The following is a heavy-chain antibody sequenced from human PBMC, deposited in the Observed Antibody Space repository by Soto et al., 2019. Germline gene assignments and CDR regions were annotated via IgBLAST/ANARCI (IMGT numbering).Heavy chain of an antibody. D-gene: IGHD2-2*01. CDR1: GGSISGYY. J-gene: IGHJ5*02. V-gene: IGHV4-59*08. Sequence: SETLPLTCTVAGGSISGYYCRWIRKHPGKGLEWIEYIYYIGCTNHNPSLKSRVTISVDTSKNQFSLKLSSVTAADTAVYYCARRYCSSTSCYNWFDPWGQGTLVTVSS. CDR3: ARRYCSSTSCYNWFDP. CDR2: IYYIGCT.